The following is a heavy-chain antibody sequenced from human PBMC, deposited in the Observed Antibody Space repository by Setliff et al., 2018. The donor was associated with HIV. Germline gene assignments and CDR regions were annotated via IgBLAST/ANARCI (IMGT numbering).Heavy chain of an antibody. CDR3: AKDEFSPLRSDS. V-gene: IGHV3-23*01. Sequence: PGGSLRLSCTASSFIFSNYEMHWVRQAPGKGLEWVSGISRTGGSTYYAHSVRGRFTISRDNSNNTLYLQMNSLRADDTATYYCAKDEFSPLRSDSWGLGILVTVSS. CDR1: SFIFSNYE. J-gene: IGHJ4*02. CDR2: ISRTGGST. D-gene: IGHD3-10*01.